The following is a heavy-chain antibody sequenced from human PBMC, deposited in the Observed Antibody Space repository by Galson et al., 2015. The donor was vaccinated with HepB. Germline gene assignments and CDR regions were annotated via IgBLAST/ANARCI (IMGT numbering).Heavy chain of an antibody. CDR2: ISGSGDST. J-gene: IGHJ4*02. CDR1: GLSFSSYA. D-gene: IGHD2-2*01. Sequence: SLRLSCAASGLSFSSYAMSWVRQAPGKGLEWVSAISGSGDSTFYADSVKGRFTISRDNSKNTLYLQMNSLRAEDTAVYYCASGRHCTRTNCPLGYWGQGTLVTVSS. V-gene: IGHV3-23*01. CDR3: ASGRHCTRTNCPLGY.